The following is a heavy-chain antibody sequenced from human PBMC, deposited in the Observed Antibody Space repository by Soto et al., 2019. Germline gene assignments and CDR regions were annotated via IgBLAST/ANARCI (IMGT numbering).Heavy chain of an antibody. CDR1: GGSISSSHW. Sequence: QVQLQESGPGLVKPSGTLSLTCAVSGGSISSSHWWSWVRQPPGKVLRWIGEIYHSGSTNYNPAPKSLVTISVDQSKAQCPLRLSSGTCADTAVYYCASSGGGEDYWGQGNLVTVSS. J-gene: IGHJ4*02. V-gene: IGHV4-4*02. CDR2: IYHSGST. CDR3: ASSGGGEDY. D-gene: IGHD3-16*01.